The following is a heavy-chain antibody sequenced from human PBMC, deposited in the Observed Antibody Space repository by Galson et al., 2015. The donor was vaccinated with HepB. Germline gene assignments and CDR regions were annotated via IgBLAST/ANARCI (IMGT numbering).Heavy chain of an antibody. CDR1: GGSISSYY. CDR2: IYYSGST. Sequence: LSLTCTVSGGSISSYYWSWIRQPPGKGLEWIGYIYYSGSTNYNPSLKSRVTISVDTSKNQFSLKLSSVTAADTAVYYCARDGGWELLDWGQGTLGTVSS. CDR3: ARDGGWELLD. V-gene: IGHV4-59*01. J-gene: IGHJ4*02. D-gene: IGHD1-26*01.